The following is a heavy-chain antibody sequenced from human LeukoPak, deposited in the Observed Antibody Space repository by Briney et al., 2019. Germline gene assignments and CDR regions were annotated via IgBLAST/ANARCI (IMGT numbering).Heavy chain of an antibody. D-gene: IGHD6-13*01. CDR2: IYYSGNT. CDR1: GGSISSSSYY. V-gene: IGHV4-39*01. Sequence: SETLSLTCTVSGGSISSSSYYWGWIRQPPGKGLEWIGSIYYSGNTYYNPSLKSRVTISVDTSKNQFSLKLSSVTAADTAVYYCARRGGSSYYNWFDPWGQGTLVTVSS. CDR3: ARRGGSSYYNWFDP. J-gene: IGHJ5*02.